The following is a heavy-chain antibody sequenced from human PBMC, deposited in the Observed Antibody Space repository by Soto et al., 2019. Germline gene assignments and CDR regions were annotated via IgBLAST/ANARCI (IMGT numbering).Heavy chain of an antibody. D-gene: IGHD2-2*02. CDR1: GYTFTSYG. V-gene: IGHV1-18*04. CDR3: ARDHCSSTSCYTSWFDP. Sequence: ASVKVSCKASGYTFTSYGISWVRQAPGQGLEWMGWISAYNGNTNYAQKLQGRVTMTTDTSTSTAYMELRSLRSDDTAVYYCARDHCSSTSCYTSWFDPLGQGTLVTVSS. CDR2: ISAYNGNT. J-gene: IGHJ5*02.